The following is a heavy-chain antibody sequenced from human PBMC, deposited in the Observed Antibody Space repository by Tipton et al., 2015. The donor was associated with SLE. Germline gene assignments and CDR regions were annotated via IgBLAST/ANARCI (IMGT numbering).Heavy chain of an antibody. V-gene: IGHV4-59*01. CDR3: ARGTTVILFDY. Sequence: LRLSCTVSGGSISSYYWSWIRQPPGKGLEWIGYIYYSGGTNYNPPLKSRVTISVDTSKNQFSLKLSSVTAADTAVYYCARGTTVILFDYWGQGTLVTVSS. J-gene: IGHJ4*02. D-gene: IGHD4-17*01. CDR1: GGSISSYY. CDR2: IYYSGGT.